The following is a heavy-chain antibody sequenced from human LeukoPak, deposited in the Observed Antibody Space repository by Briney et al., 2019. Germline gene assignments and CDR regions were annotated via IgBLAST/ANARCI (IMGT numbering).Heavy chain of an antibody. CDR3: AREITIFDGFDP. J-gene: IGHJ5*02. CDR2: IDWDDDK. V-gene: IGHV2-70*11. Sequence: SGPTLVNPTQTLTLTCTFSGFSLSTSGMCVSRIRQPPGKALEWLARIDWDDDKYYSTSLKPRLTISKDTSKNQVVLTMTNMDPVDTATYYCAREITIFDGFDPWGRGTLVTVSS. D-gene: IGHD3-9*01. CDR1: GFSLSTSGMC.